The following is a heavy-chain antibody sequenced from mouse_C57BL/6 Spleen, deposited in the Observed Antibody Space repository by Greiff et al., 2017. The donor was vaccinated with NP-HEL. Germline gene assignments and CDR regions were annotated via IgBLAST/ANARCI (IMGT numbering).Heavy chain of an antibody. CDR1: GYTFTDYY. CDR2: INPNNGGT. V-gene: IGHV1-26*01. CDR3: ARGSDYDYYAMDY. Sequence: EVKLQQSGPELVKPGASVKISCKASGYTFTDYYMNWVKQSHGKSLEWIGDINPNNGGTSYNQKFKGKATLTVDKSSSTAYMELRSLTSEDSAVYYCARGSDYDYYAMDYWGQGTSVTVSS. J-gene: IGHJ4*01. D-gene: IGHD2-4*01.